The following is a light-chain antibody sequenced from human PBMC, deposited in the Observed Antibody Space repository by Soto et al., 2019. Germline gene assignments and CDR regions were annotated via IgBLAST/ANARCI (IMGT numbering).Light chain of an antibody. J-gene: IGKJ5*01. CDR3: QQYSKWPIT. CDR1: QSVNSN. CDR2: GIS. Sequence: EIVMTQSPGTLSLSPGETATLSCRASQSVNSNYLAWYQKKPGQAPRLLIYGISARATDVPARFSGSGSGTEFTLTISSLQSEDFAVYYCQQYSKWPITFGQGTRLEIK. V-gene: IGKV3-15*01.